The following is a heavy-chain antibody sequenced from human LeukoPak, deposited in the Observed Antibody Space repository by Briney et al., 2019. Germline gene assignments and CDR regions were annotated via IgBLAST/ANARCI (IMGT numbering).Heavy chain of an antibody. V-gene: IGHV4-31*03. J-gene: IGHJ3*02. CDR1: GDSISSGAYY. Sequence: SETLSLTCTVSGDSISSGAYYWSWIRQHPGKGLESIGYIYYSGSTDYNPSLKSRVTISVDKSNKQFSLKLSSVTAADTAVYYCARGGYDFWSGYSNDAFDIWGQGTMVTVSS. D-gene: IGHD3-3*01. CDR3: ARGGYDFWSGYSNDAFDI. CDR2: IYYSGST.